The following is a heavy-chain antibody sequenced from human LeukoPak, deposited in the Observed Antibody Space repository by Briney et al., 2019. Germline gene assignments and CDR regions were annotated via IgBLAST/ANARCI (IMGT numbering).Heavy chain of an antibody. J-gene: IGHJ4*02. Sequence: GESLQISCKGSGYSFTNYWIGWVRQLPGKGLEWMGIIYPGDSDTRYSPSFQGQVTISADKSITTAYLHWSSLKASDAAMYYCAKLGYCTNGICYTIDYWGQGTLVTVSS. D-gene: IGHD2-8*01. CDR2: IYPGDSDT. CDR3: AKLGYCTNGICYTIDY. CDR1: GYSFTNYW. V-gene: IGHV5-51*01.